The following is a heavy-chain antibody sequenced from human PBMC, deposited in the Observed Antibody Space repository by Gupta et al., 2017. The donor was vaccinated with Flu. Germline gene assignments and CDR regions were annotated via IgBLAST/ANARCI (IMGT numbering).Heavy chain of an antibody. CDR3: ARARGGVPAPYYPSYYALDV. CDR1: GYIFTSYY. CDR2: INVNVGNT. J-gene: IGHJ6*02. Sequence: QVQLVQSGAEVKKPGASVKVSCKTSGYIFTSYYMHWVRQAPGQGLDWMGIINVNVGNTYYPQKFQGRVTMTRDTSTTTVYMELSNLISDDTAVYYCARARGGVPAPYYPSYYALDVWGQGTTVTVSS. D-gene: IGHD3-16*01. V-gene: IGHV1-46*01.